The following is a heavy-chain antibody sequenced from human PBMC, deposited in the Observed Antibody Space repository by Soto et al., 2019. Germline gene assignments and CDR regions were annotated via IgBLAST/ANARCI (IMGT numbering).Heavy chain of an antibody. CDR1: GFTFSSYS. J-gene: IGHJ6*02. V-gene: IGHV3-21*01. Sequence: KPGGSLRLSCAASGFTFSSYSMNWVRQAPGKGLEWVSSISSSSSYIYYADSVKGRFTISRDNAKNSLYLQMNSLRAEDTAVYYCAGIPARGGYYYGMDVWGQGTTVTVSS. D-gene: IGHD2-2*01. CDR2: ISSSSSYI. CDR3: AGIPARGGYYYGMDV.